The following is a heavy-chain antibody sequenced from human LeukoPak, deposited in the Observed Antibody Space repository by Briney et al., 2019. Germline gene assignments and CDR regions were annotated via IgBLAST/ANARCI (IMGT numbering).Heavy chain of an antibody. V-gene: IGHV1-69-2*01. Sequence: ASVKISCKVSGYTFTDYYMHWVQQAPGKGLEWMGLVDPEDGETTYAEKFQGRVTITADTSTDTAYMELSSLRSEDTAVYYCATFGGDSSSSPLYYFDYWGQGTLVTVSS. CDR2: VDPEDGET. D-gene: IGHD6-6*01. J-gene: IGHJ4*02. CDR3: ATFGGDSSSSPLYYFDY. CDR1: GYTFTDYY.